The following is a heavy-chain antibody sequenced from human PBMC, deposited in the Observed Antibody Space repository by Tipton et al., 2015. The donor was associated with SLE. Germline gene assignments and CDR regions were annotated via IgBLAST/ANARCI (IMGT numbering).Heavy chain of an antibody. J-gene: IGHJ4*02. D-gene: IGHD6-6*01. CDR3: ARGGGLIAARQGNYFDY. V-gene: IGHV4-39*07. Sequence: LRLSCTASGGSISSSSYYWGWIRQPPGKGLEWIGSIYYSGSTYYNPSLKSRVTISVDTSKNQFSLKLSSVTAADTAVYYCARGGGLIAARQGNYFDYWGQGTLVTVSS. CDR1: GGSISSSSYY. CDR2: IYYSGST.